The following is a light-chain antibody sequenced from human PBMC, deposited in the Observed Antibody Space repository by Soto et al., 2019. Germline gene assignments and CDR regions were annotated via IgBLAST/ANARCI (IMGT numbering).Light chain of an antibody. CDR1: QNVGTF. Sequence: EVALTQSPDTLSLSPGASAAISGLASQNVGTFLAWYQLKPGQAPRLLIYGASTRATDIPARFSGSGSGTEFTLTISSLQSEDSAVYYCQHYNNWLGTFGGGTKVDI. CDR3: QHYNNWLGT. V-gene: IGKV3-15*01. CDR2: GAS. J-gene: IGKJ4*01.